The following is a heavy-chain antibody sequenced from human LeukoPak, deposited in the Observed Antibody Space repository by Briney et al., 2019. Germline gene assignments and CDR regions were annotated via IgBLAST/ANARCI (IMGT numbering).Heavy chain of an antibody. CDR2: ISYDGSNK. Sequence: GGSLRLSCAACGFTFSSYAMHCVRQAPGKGLEWVAVISYDGSNKYYADSVKGRFTISRDNSKNTLYLQMNSLRAEDTAVYYCARDRSGLMVRGVNSSDYYYYYGMDVWGQGTTVTVSS. CDR1: GFTFSSYA. CDR3: ARDRSGLMVRGVNSSDYYYYYGMDV. J-gene: IGHJ6*02. V-gene: IGHV3-30-3*01. D-gene: IGHD3-10*01.